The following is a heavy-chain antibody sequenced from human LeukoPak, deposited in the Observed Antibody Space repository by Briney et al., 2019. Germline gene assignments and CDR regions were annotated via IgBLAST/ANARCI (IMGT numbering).Heavy chain of an antibody. V-gene: IGHV3-23*01. CDR3: AKITPGGPRSYYY. J-gene: IGHJ4*02. D-gene: IGHD2-15*01. CDR2: ISAGGDHT. Sequence: GRSLRLSCAAAGFTFSSCGMSWVRQSPREGLEWVSAISAGGDHTYYADSVKGRFTISRDNSKNTLYLQMNTLRGEDTAIYYCAKITPGGPRSYYYWGQGTLVTVSS. CDR1: GFTFSSCG.